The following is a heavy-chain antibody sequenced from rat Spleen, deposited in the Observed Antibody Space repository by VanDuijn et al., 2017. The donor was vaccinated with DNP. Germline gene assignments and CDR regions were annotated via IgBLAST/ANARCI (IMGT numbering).Heavy chain of an antibody. CDR1: GFTFSNYG. V-gene: IGHV5S23*01. J-gene: IGHJ4*01. Sequence: EVQLVESGGGLVRPGNSLRLSCAASGFTFSNYGMAWVRQAPTKGLEWVASITNGGGGTYYRDSVKGRFTISRDNAKSTLYLQMDSLRSDDTATYYCTTLRAMVAWGQGTSVTVSS. CDR2: ITNGGGGT. D-gene: IGHD4-1*01. CDR3: TTLRAMVA.